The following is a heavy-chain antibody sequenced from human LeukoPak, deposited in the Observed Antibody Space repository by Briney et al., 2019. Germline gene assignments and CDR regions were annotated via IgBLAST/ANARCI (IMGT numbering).Heavy chain of an antibody. CDR3: AKDPYSKYYGMDV. CDR2: ISNDGSNK. CDR1: GLTFSRYA. D-gene: IGHD4-11*01. J-gene: IGHJ6*02. V-gene: IGHV3-30*18. Sequence: PGGSLRLSCAASGLTFSRYAMSWVRQAPGKGPEWVAFISNDGSNKYSDSVKGRFTISRDNSRNTLYLQMNSLRAEDTAVYYCAKDPYSKYYGMDVWGQGTTVTVSS.